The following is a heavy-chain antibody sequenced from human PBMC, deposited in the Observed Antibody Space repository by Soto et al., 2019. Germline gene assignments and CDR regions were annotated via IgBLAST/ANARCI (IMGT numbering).Heavy chain of an antibody. CDR3: ARGTGTLYY. Sequence: SETLSLTCTVSGGSISSYYWSWIRQPPGKGLEWIGYIYYSGSTNYNPSLKSRVTISVDTSKNQFSLKLSSVTAADTAVYYCARGTGTLYYWGQGTLVTVSS. CDR2: IYYSGST. J-gene: IGHJ4*02. D-gene: IGHD1-1*01. V-gene: IGHV4-59*01. CDR1: GGSISSYY.